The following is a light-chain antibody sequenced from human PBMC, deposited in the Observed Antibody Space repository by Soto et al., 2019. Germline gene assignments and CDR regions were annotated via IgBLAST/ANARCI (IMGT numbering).Light chain of an antibody. Sequence: QSVLTQPASVSGSPGQSITISCTGTTSDVGGYKYVSWYQQHPGKAPKLMIYDVSNRTSGVSNRVSGSKSGNTASLTISGLQAEDEADYYCSSYTGSISYVFGTGTKLTVL. CDR2: DVS. CDR3: SSYTGSISYV. CDR1: TSDVGGYKY. V-gene: IGLV2-14*03. J-gene: IGLJ1*01.